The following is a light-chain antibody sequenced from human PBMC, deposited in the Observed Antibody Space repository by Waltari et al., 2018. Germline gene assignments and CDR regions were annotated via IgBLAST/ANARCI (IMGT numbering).Light chain of an antibody. V-gene: IGKV2-28*01. CDR1: HSLLHSNGYTS. Sequence: DIVMTQSPLSLPVTPGEPDSISCRSSHSLLHSNGYTSLSWYLQKAGQSPQLLIYLVSNRASGVPDRFSGSGSGTDFTLKISRVDADDVGVYYCMQTLQSRTLGQGTKVEI. CDR2: LVS. J-gene: IGKJ1*01. CDR3: MQTLQSRT.